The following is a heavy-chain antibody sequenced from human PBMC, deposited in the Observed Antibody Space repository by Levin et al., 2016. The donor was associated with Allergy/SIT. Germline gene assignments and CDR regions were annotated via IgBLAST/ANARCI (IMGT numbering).Heavy chain of an antibody. D-gene: IGHD3/OR15-3a*01. Sequence: PGKGLEWIGEVNKRGTTKVHPSLESRVSISVDTSKTQFSLKLFSVTAADTAVYYCSTGYCTSDAICYDFWGQGTLVTVSS. CDR2: VNKRGTT. CDR3: STGYCTSDAICYDF. J-gene: IGHJ4*02. V-gene: IGHV4-34*01.